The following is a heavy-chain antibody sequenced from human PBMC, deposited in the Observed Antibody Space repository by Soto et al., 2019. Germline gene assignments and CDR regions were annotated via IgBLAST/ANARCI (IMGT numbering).Heavy chain of an antibody. CDR2: IYHSGST. CDR1: GGAISSGGYS. J-gene: IGHJ5*02. CDR3: ASGAAARIWALTNWFDP. Sequence: SETLSLTCAVSGGAISSGGYSWSWIRQPPGKGLDWIGYIYHSGSTYYNPSLKSRVTISVDRSKNQFSLKLSSVTAADTAVYYCASGAAARIWALTNWFDPSGQGTLVTVSS. V-gene: IGHV4-30-2*01. D-gene: IGHD6-13*01.